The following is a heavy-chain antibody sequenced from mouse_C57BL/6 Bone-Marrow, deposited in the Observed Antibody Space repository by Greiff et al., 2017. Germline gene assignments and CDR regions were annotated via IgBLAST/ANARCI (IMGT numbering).Heavy chain of an antibody. J-gene: IGHJ4*01. CDR3: ARTGFTTVVDYYAMDY. CDR1: GYTFTGYW. CDR2: ILPGSGST. Sequence: QVQLKESGAELMKPGASVKLSCKATGYTFTGYWIEWVKQRPGHGLEWIGEILPGSGSTNYNEKFKGKATFTADTSSNTAYMQLSSLTTEDSAIYYCARTGFTTVVDYYAMDYWGQGTSVTVSS. D-gene: IGHD1-1*01. V-gene: IGHV1-9*01.